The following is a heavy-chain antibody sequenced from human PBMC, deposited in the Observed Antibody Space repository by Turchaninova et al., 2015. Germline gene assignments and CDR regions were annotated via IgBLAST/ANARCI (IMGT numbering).Heavy chain of an antibody. D-gene: IGHD5/OR15-5a*01. CDR2: TCSNDQT. V-gene: IGHV2-26*01. Sequence: QVPLKESGPVLVKPTATPTPTCPVSCFTLSTAKMGVGWIRQPPGKALEWRAHTCSNDQTSYSHSLESRLTISKDTSKSQVVLTMTNMDPVDTGTYYCARMPSSTIQDYYYGLDVWGQGTTVTVSS. CDR3: ARMPSSTIQDYYYGLDV. J-gene: IGHJ6*02. CDR1: CFTLSTAKMG.